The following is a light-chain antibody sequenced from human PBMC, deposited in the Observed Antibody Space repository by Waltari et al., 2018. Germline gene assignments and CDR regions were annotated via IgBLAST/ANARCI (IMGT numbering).Light chain of an antibody. CDR1: SSDIGGYNY. CDR3: CSYTDSGL. CDR2: EVS. J-gene: IGLJ2*01. Sequence: QAALTQPRSVSGSPGQSVTISCTGTSSDIGGYNYVSWYQQHPGTAPKLLIFEVSNRPAGVSDRLSGSKSGNTASLTISGLQPEDEADDYCCSYTDSGLFGGGTRLTVL. V-gene: IGLV2-14*01.